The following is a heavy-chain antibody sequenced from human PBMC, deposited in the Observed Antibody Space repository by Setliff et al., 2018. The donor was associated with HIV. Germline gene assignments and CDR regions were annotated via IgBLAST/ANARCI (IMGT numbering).Heavy chain of an antibody. CDR2: IYYSGST. J-gene: IGHJ4*02. D-gene: IGHD1-1*01. CDR3: AREESTEDY. CDR1: GGSIRSYY. V-gene: IGHV4-59*12. Sequence: SETLSLTCTVSGGSIRSYYWSWIRQPPGKGLEWIGYIYYSGSTNYNPSLKSRVTISVDTSKNQFSLKLSSVTAADTAVYYCAREESTEDYWGQGTLVTVSS.